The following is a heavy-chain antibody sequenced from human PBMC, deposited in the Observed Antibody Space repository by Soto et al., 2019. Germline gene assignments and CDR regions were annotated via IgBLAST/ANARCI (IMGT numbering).Heavy chain of an antibody. Sequence: PSETLSLTCTVSGGSLSTYYWSWIRQSPGKGLEWMGYLYYGGSTNYNPSLKSRLTISEDTSKSQFSLKLTSVTTADTAVYYCAGGSSWDWFDPWGQGTLVTVPQ. V-gene: IGHV4-59*01. D-gene: IGHD6-13*01. CDR2: LYYGGST. CDR1: GGSLSTYY. CDR3: AGGSSWDWFDP. J-gene: IGHJ5*02.